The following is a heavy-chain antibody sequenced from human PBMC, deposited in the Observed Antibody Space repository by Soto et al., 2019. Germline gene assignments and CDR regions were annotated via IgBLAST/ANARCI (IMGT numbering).Heavy chain of an antibody. V-gene: IGHV5-51*01. CDR3: ATTDVVSTVDDGRDAFDI. J-gene: IGHJ3*02. CDR2: IYPDDSDT. Sequence: GESLKISCKGSGYRFSNYWIGWVRQRTGKGLEWMGVIYPDDSDTRYSPSFQGQVTISADKSISTAYLQWSSLKASDTALYYCATTDVVSTVDDGRDAFDIWDQGTMVTVSS. CDR1: GYRFSNYW. D-gene: IGHD2-15*01.